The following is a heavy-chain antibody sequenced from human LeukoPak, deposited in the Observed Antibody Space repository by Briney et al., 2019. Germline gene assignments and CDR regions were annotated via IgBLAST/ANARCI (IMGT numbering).Heavy chain of an antibody. CDR3: ARPTRPYYRYYFDY. D-gene: IGHD1-26*01. CDR2: LGPTSSTI. V-gene: IGHV3-48*01. Sequence: GGSLRLSCAASGFTFSSYAMTWVRQAPGKGLERVSYLGPTSSTISYADSVRGRFTISRDNAKNSLYLQMNSLRAEDTAVYYCARPTRPYYRYYFDYWGQGTLVTVSS. CDR1: GFTFSSYA. J-gene: IGHJ4*02.